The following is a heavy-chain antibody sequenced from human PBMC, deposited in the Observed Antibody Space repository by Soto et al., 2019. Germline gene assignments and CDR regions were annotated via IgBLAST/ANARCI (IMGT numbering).Heavy chain of an antibody. CDR1: GYTLTSYA. Sequence: ASVKVSCKDSGYTLTSYARQWVRQAPGQRLEWMGWINAGNGNTKYSQKFQGRVTITRDTSASTAYMELSSLRSEDTAVYYCARDSPKVIAVAGTPYYYGMDVWGQGTTVTVSS. CDR2: INAGNGNT. CDR3: ARDSPKVIAVAGTPYYYGMDV. D-gene: IGHD6-19*01. V-gene: IGHV1-3*01. J-gene: IGHJ6*02.